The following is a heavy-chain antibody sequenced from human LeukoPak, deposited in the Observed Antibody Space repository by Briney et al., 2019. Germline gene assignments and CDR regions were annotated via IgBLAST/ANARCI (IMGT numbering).Heavy chain of an antibody. CDR1: GFTFSSYG. D-gene: IGHD6-13*01. J-gene: IGHJ4*02. V-gene: IGHV3-30*02. Sequence: GGSLRLSCAASGFTFSSYGMHWVRQAPGKGLEWVAFIRYDGSNKYYADSVKGRFTISRDNSKNTLYLQMNSLRAEDTAVYYCARGGYSSSWYKNYFDYWGQGTLVTVSS. CDR3: ARGGYSSSWYKNYFDY. CDR2: IRYDGSNK.